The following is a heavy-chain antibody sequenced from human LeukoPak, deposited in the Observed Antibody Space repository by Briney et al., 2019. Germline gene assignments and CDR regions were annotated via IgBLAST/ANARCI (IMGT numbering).Heavy chain of an antibody. Sequence: ETLSLTCTVSGGSISSSSYYSGCSRQPPGNRLEWVGSIYYSGSTYYNPSLKSRVTISVDTSKNQFSLKLSSVTAADTAVYYCAGEGGYCSSTSCYRDSHYFDYWGQGTLVTVSS. V-gene: IGHV4-39*01. CDR2: IYYSGST. CDR3: AGEGGYCSSTSCYRDSHYFDY. J-gene: IGHJ4*02. CDR1: GGSISSSSYY. D-gene: IGHD2-2*01.